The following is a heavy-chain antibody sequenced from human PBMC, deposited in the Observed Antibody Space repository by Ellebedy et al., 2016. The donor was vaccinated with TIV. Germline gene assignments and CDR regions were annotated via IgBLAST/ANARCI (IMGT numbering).Heavy chain of an antibody. CDR1: GGSIGSYY. V-gene: IGHV4-59*01. CDR3: ARHMDVVSTTEAFDI. CDR2: IYYSWGT. J-gene: IGHJ3*02. D-gene: IGHD5-12*01. Sequence: SETLSLTCTVSGGSIGSYYWSWIRQPPGKGLEWIGYIYYSWGTNYNPSLKSRVSISLDTSKSQISLKVPSVTAADTAVYYCARHMDVVSTTEAFDIWGQGTMVTVSS.